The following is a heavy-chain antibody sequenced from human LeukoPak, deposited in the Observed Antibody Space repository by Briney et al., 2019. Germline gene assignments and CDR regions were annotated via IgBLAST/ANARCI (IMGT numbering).Heavy chain of an antibody. CDR2: ISQDGSET. CDR1: GFTFNSFF. V-gene: IGHV3-7*01. D-gene: IGHD7-27*01. CDR3: VRDLGHSRHYFEY. J-gene: IGHJ4*02. Sequence: GGSLRLSCAASGFTFNSFFLNWVRLTPGRELEWVTCISQDGSETFYMDSVRGRFTISRDNTKNSLYLQMNSLRAEDTAVYFCVRDLGHSRHYFEYWGQGALVTVSS.